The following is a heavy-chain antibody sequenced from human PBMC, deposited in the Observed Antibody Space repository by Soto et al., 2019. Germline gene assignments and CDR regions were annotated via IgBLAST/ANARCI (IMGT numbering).Heavy chain of an antibody. V-gene: IGHV1-18*01. CDR1: GYTFPSYG. CDR3: ASYSSGWYYYYYYGMDV. D-gene: IGHD6-19*01. J-gene: IGHJ6*02. Sequence: GASVKVSCQASGYTFPSYGIRWVRQAPGQGLEWMGWISAYNSNTNSAQKLQGRVTMTTDTSTSTAYMELRSLRSDDTAVYYCASYSSGWYYYYYYGMDVWGQGTTVTVSS. CDR2: ISAYNSNT.